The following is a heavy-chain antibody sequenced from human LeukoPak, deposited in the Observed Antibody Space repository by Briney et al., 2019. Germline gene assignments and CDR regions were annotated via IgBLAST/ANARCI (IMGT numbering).Heavy chain of an antibody. D-gene: IGHD3-3*01. CDR1: GFTFSSYG. J-gene: IGHJ3*02. V-gene: IGHV3-33*06. CDR2: IWYDGSNK. Sequence: GGSLRLSCAASGFTFSSYGMHWVRQAPGKGLEWVAVIWYDGSNKYYADSVKGRFTFSRDNSKNTLYLQMNSLSAEDTAVYYCVKDLGWGSFDIWGQGTMVTVSS. CDR3: VKDLGWGSFDI.